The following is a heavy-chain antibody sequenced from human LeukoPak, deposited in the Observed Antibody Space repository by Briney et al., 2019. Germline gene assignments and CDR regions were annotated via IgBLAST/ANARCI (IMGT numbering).Heavy chain of an antibody. Sequence: PWASLRLSCAASGFTFSSYSINWVRQAQGQSLECVSSISSSSSYIYYADSVKGRFTISRDNAKNSLYLQTNSQRAEDTAVYYCARPYCRPPTRSTGIGYWGQGTLVTVSS. CDR1: GFTFSSYS. CDR2: ISSSSSYI. V-gene: IGHV3-21*01. D-gene: IGHD2-15*01. CDR3: ARPYCRPPTRSTGIGY. J-gene: IGHJ4*02.